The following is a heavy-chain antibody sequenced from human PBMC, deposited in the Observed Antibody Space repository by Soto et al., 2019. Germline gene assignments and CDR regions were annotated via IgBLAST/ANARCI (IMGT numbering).Heavy chain of an antibody. CDR1: GYTFPSYY. D-gene: IGHD6-13*01. J-gene: IGHJ4*02. Sequence: VSVKVSSKASGYTFPSYYVQCLLQSPCQGLYWMGILNPSSGDTSYAQNFQDRVTMTRDTSTSTVYLELSSLRSEDAALYYCAKSSSWYDGGSRYFDSWGQGILVTVSS. V-gene: IGHV1-46*01. CDR2: LNPSSGDT. CDR3: AKSSSWYDGGSRYFDS.